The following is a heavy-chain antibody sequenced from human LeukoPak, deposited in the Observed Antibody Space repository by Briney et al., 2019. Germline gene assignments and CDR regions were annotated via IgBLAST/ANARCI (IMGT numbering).Heavy chain of an antibody. CDR1: GYTFTGYY. CDR2: INPNSGGT. J-gene: IGHJ4*02. V-gene: IGHV1-2*02. Sequence: ASVKVSCEASGYTFTGYYMHWVRQAPGQGLEWMGWINPNSGGTNYAQKFQGRVTMTRDTSISTAYMELSRLRSDDTAEYYCARAQWELVFDYWGQGTLVTVSS. CDR3: ARAQWELVFDY. D-gene: IGHD1-26*01.